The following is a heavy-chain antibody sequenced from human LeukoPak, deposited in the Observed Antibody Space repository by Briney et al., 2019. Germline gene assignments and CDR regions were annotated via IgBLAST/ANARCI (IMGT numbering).Heavy chain of an antibody. CDR3: ERDREEVGATYSYWYFDL. D-gene: IGHD1-26*01. CDR2: IGTAGDT. CDR1: GFTFSSYD. Sequence: GGSLRLSCAASGFTFSSYDMHWVRQATGKGLEWVSAIGTAGDTYYPGSVKGRFTISRENAKNSLYLQMNSPRAEDTAVYYCERDREEVGATYSYWYFDLWGRGTLVTVSS. J-gene: IGHJ2*01. V-gene: IGHV3-13*01.